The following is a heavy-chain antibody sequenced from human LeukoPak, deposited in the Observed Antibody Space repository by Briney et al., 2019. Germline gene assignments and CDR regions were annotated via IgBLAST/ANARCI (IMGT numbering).Heavy chain of an antibody. V-gene: IGHV3-15*01. Sequence: GGSLRLSCASSGFTFGNGWRSCVRQGPGNGMEWVGRIKSKTDGGTTDYAAPVKGGFTISRDDSKNTLYLQMNSLKPEDTAVYYCTTDLSSFYYYDSSGYSYYFDYWGQGTLVTVSS. CDR3: TTDLSSFYYYDSSGYSYYFDY. CDR2: IKSKTDGGTT. J-gene: IGHJ4*02. D-gene: IGHD3-22*01. CDR1: GFTFGNGW.